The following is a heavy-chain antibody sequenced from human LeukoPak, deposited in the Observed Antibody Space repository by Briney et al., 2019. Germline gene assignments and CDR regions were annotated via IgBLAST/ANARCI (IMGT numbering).Heavy chain of an antibody. CDR3: ARDHSPGWFDP. CDR2: INSDGSST. CDR1: GFTFSSYW. J-gene: IGHJ5*02. D-gene: IGHD4-11*01. V-gene: IGHV3-74*01. Sequence: GGSLRLSCAASGFTFSSYWMHWVRQAPGKGLVWVSRINSDGSSTSYADSMKGRFTISRDNAKNTLYLQMNSLRAEDTAIYYCARDHSPGWFDPWGQGTLVTVSS.